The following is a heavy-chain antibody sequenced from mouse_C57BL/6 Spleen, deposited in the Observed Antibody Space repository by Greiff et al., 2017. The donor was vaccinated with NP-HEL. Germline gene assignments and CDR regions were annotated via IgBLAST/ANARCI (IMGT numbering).Heavy chain of an antibody. CDR3: ARPALFITTVVADYYAMDY. Sequence: QVQLKQSGAELVKPGASVKISCKASGYAFSSYWMNWVKQRPGKGLEWIGQIYPGDGDTNYNGKFKGKATLTADKSSSTAYMQLSSLTSEDSAVYFCARPALFITTVVADYYAMDYWGQGTSVTVSS. J-gene: IGHJ4*01. CDR1: GYAFSSYW. V-gene: IGHV1-80*01. CDR2: IYPGDGDT. D-gene: IGHD1-1*01.